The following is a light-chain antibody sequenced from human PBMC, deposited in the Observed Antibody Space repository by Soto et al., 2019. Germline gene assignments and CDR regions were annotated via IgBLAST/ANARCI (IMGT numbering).Light chain of an antibody. CDR2: DAS. Sequence: EIVLTQSPATLSLSPGERATLSCRASQSVSSYLAWYQQKPGQAPRLLIYDASNRATDIPARFSGSGSGTDFTLTISSLEPEDFAVYYCQQRSNLPLTFGGGTKAEIK. CDR1: QSVSSY. CDR3: QQRSNLPLT. V-gene: IGKV3-11*01. J-gene: IGKJ4*01.